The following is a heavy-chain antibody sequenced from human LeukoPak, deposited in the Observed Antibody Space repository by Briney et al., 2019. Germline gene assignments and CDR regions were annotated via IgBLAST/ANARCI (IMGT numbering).Heavy chain of an antibody. CDR1: GGSISSYY. V-gene: IGHV4-59*08. Sequence: SETLSLTCTVSGGSISSYYWSWIRQPPGKGLEWIGYIYYSGSTNYNPSLKSRVTISVDTSKNQFSLKLSPVTAADTAVYYCARQEQFSYYYYMDVWGKGTTVTVSS. J-gene: IGHJ6*03. CDR2: IYYSGST. CDR3: ARQEQFSYYYYMDV. D-gene: IGHD6-19*01.